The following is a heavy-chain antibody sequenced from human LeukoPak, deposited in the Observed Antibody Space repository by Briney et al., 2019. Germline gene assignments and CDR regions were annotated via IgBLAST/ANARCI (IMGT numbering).Heavy chain of an antibody. Sequence: PGGSLRLSCAASGFTFSSYYMSWVRQAPGKGLEWVANINHDGRDKYYVDSVKGRFTISRDNAKNSLYLQMNSLRAEDTAVYYCARVYDSSGYYLNHGYYGMNVWGQGTTVTVSS. V-gene: IGHV3-7*01. J-gene: IGHJ6*02. CDR1: GFTFSSYY. CDR2: INHDGRDK. D-gene: IGHD3-22*01. CDR3: ARVYDSSGYYLNHGYYGMNV.